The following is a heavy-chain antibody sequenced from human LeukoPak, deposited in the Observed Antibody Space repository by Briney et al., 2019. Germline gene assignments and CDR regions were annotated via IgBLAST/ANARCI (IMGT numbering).Heavy chain of an antibody. D-gene: IGHD2-15*01. Sequence: PSETLSLTCIVSSGSISNYYWSWVRQPPGKGLEWIGYIDYSGNTDYNPSLKSRVTISVDTSKNQFSLTLTSVTAADTAVYYCARVPPLGYCSGGSCYSDAFDIWGQGTMVTVSS. J-gene: IGHJ3*02. CDR2: IDYSGNT. V-gene: IGHV4-59*01. CDR3: ARVPPLGYCSGGSCYSDAFDI. CDR1: SGSISNYY.